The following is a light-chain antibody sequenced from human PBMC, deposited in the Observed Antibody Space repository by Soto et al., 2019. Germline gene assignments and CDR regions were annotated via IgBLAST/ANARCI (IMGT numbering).Light chain of an antibody. J-gene: IGLJ2*01. Sequence: QSALTQPASVSGSPGQSITISCTGTNSDIGASDYVSWYQQHPDKAPKLIIYDVNYRPSGVSSRFSGSKSANTASLTISGLQSEDEADYFCSSYVLFGGGTKLTVL. CDR1: NSDIGASDY. CDR3: SSYVL. V-gene: IGLV2-14*03. CDR2: DVN.